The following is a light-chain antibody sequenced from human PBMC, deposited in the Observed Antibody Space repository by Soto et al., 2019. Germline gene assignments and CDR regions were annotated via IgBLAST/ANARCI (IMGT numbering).Light chain of an antibody. CDR1: QSVTNNF. J-gene: IGKJ3*01. Sequence: IVLTQSPGTLSLSPGERATLSCGASQSVTNNFLAWYQQKPGQAPRLLIYGASSRATGVTDRFSGSESGTYFTLTISRLEPGDFAVYYCQQYGTPLFTFGPGTKVDIK. V-gene: IGKV3-20*01. CDR2: GAS. CDR3: QQYGTPLFT.